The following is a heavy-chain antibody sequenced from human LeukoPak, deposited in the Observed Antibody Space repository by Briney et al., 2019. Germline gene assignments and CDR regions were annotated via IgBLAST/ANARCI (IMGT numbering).Heavy chain of an antibody. V-gene: IGHV4-59*08. CDR3: ARHVSFKWLVHFDY. D-gene: IGHD6-19*01. Sequence: SETLSLTCTVSGGSISSYYWRWIRQPPGKGLEWVGYIYYSGSTNYNPSLKSRVTISVDTSKNQFSLKLSSVTAADTAVYYCARHVSFKWLVHFDYWGQGTLVTVSS. CDR2: IYYSGST. J-gene: IGHJ4*02. CDR1: GGSISSYY.